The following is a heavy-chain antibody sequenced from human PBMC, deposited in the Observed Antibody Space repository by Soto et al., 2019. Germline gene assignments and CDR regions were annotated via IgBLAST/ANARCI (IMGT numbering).Heavy chain of an antibody. J-gene: IGHJ4*02. CDR1: GYTFTSYA. CDR2: INAGNGNT. CDR3: ARDLGGWPDY. V-gene: IGHV1-3*01. Sequence: QVQLVQSGAEVKKPGASVKVSCKASGYTFTSYAIHWVRQAPGQRLEWMGWINAGNGNTKYSQKFQDRVTITRDTSATTAYMELSSLRCEDTALYYCARDLGGWPDYWGQGTLVTVSS. D-gene: IGHD6-19*01.